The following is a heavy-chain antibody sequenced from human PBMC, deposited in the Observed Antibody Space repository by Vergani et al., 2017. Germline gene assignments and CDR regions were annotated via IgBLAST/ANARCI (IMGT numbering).Heavy chain of an antibody. V-gene: IGHV4-31*03. D-gene: IGHD3-22*01. Sequence: QVQLQESGSGLVKPSQTLSLTCSVSGDSISSGAYYWNWIRQHPGKGLEWIGYIYSTGSTHHNPSLRRRINMSVDTSKNQFSLKLNSVTAADTAMYYCARMGGYDEGDAFRIGYFDSWGPGILVTVSS. CDR1: GDSISSGAYY. CDR2: IYSTGST. CDR3: ARMGGYDEGDAFRIGYFDS. J-gene: IGHJ4*02.